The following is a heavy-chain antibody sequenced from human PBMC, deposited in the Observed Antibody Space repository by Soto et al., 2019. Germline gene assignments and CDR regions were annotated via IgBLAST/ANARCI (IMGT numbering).Heavy chain of an antibody. CDR2: IYYSGST. CDR1: GGSISSGGYY. CDR3: ARVTYYGSGTFDF. Sequence: SETLSLACTVSGGSISSGGYYWSWIRQHPGKGLEWIGYIYYSGSTYYNPSLKSRVTISVDTSKNQFSLKLSSVTAADTAVYYCARVTYYGSGTFDFWGQGTLVTGSS. D-gene: IGHD3-10*01. J-gene: IGHJ4*02. V-gene: IGHV4-31*03.